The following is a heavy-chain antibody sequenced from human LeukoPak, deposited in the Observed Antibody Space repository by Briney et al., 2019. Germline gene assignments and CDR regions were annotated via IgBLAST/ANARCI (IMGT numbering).Heavy chain of an antibody. CDR1: GGSISSSNW. V-gene: IGHV4-4*02. J-gene: IGHJ4*02. D-gene: IGHD4-17*01. CDR3: ARVGGGDYVRELAGFDY. CDR2: IYHSGST. Sequence: PSETLSLTCAVSGGSISSSNWWSWVRQPPGKGLEWIGEIYHSGSTNYNPFLKSRVTISVDKSKNQFSLKLSSVTAADTAVYYCARVGGGDYVRELAGFDYWGQGTLVTVSS.